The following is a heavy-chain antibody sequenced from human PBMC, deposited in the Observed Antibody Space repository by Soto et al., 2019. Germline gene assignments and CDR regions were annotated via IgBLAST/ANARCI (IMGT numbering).Heavy chain of an antibody. J-gene: IGHJ2*01. D-gene: IGHD2-15*01. V-gene: IGHV4-59*01. CDR1: GGSISSYY. Sequence: QVQLQESGPGLVKPSETLSLTCTVSGGSISSYYWSWIRQPPGKVLEWIGYIQYSGSTKYNPSLQSRVTISVDTSKNQFSLKLSSVTAADTAVYYCARDSGEAYDLWGRGTLVTVSS. CDR3: ARDSGEAYDL. CDR2: IQYSGST.